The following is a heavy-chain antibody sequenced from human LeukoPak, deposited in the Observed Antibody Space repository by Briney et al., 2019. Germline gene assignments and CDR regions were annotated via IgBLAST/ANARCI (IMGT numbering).Heavy chain of an antibody. Sequence: GGSLRLSCAASGFTFSSYAMHWVRQAPGKGLEWVAVISDDGRHKYYADSVKGRFTISRDNSKNSLYLQMDSLRVEDTAVYYCARGEGSDYWGQGTLVTVSS. CDR1: GFTFSSYA. CDR2: ISDDGRHK. V-gene: IGHV3-30*04. CDR3: ARGEGSDY. D-gene: IGHD3-10*01. J-gene: IGHJ4*02.